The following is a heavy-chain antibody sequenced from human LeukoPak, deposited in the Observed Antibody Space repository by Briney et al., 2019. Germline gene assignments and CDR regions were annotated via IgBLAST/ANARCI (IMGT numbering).Heavy chain of an antibody. CDR1: GFTFSSHA. J-gene: IGHJ1*01. Sequence: GGSLRLSCAASGFTFSSHAMSWVRQAPGKGLEWVSAISGGGDNTYYADPVKGRFTISRDNSKNTLYLQMNSLRAEDTALYYCAKLTYYDFWSGYQYFQHWGQGTLATVSS. CDR3: AKLTYYDFWSGYQYFQH. D-gene: IGHD3-3*01. V-gene: IGHV3-23*01. CDR2: ISGGGDNT.